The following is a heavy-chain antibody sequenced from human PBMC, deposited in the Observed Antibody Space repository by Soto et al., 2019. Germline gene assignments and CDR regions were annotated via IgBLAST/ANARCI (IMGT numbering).Heavy chain of an antibody. Sequence: ASVKVSCKASGYTFTSYAMHWVRQAPGQRLEWMGWINAGNGNTKYSQKFQGRVTITKYTSASTAYMELSSLRSEDTAVYYCATNAGTTVVRYWYFDLWGRGTLVTVSS. CDR3: ATNAGTTVVRYWYFDL. CDR1: GYTFTSYA. D-gene: IGHD4-17*01. J-gene: IGHJ2*01. CDR2: INAGNGNT. V-gene: IGHV1-3*01.